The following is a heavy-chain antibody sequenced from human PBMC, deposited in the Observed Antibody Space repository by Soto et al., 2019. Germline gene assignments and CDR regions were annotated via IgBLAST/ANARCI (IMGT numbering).Heavy chain of an antibody. D-gene: IGHD2-2*01. V-gene: IGHV3-13*01. J-gene: IGHJ5*02. Sequence: PGGSLRLSCAASGFTFSSYDMHWVRQATGKGLEWVSAIGTAGDTYYPGSVKGRFTISRENAKNSLYLQMNSLRAEDTAVYYCARGLNQYQLLLLPWFDPWGQGTLVTVSS. CDR1: GFTFSSYD. CDR2: IGTAGDT. CDR3: ARGLNQYQLLLLPWFDP.